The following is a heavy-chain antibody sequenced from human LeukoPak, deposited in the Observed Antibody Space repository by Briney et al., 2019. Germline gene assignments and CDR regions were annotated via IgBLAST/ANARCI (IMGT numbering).Heavy chain of an antibody. CDR2: IYTSGST. Sequence: SETLSLTCTVSGGSISSGSYYSSWIRQPTGKGLEWIGRIYTSGSTNYNPSLKSRVTISVDTSKNQFSLKLSSVTAADTAVYYCARALSADAFDIWGQGTMVTVSS. CDR3: ARALSADAFDI. J-gene: IGHJ3*02. V-gene: IGHV4-61*02. CDR1: GGSISSGSYY.